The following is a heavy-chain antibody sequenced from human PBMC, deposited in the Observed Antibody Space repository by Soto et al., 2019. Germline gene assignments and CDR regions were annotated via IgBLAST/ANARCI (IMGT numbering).Heavy chain of an antibody. CDR3: ARSVDP. Sequence: QVQLQESGPGLVKPSQTLSLTCTVSGGSISSGGYYWSWIRQHPGKGLEWIGYIFSSGTTYYNPSPKGRVTISVDTSKNQFSLKLNSVTAAHTAVYYCARSVDPWGQGTLVTVSS. CDR2: IFSSGTT. CDR1: GGSISSGGYY. J-gene: IGHJ5*02. V-gene: IGHV4-31*03.